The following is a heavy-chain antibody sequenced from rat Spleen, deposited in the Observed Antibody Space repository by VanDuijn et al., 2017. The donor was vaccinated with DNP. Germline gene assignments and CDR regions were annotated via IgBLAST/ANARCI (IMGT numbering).Heavy chain of an antibody. J-gene: IGHJ4*01. D-gene: IGHD1-4*01. CDR1: GFSLTSYT. CDR3: ALAGRGTMDA. CDR2: MSSGGSR. V-gene: IGHV2-6*01. Sequence: QVQLKESGPGLVQPSQTLSLTCTVSGFSLTSYTVSWVRQPPGKGLEWIAAMSSGGSRYYNSALKSRLSISRDTSKSQVFLKMNSLQTEDTAMYFCALAGRGTMDAWGQGTSVTVSS.